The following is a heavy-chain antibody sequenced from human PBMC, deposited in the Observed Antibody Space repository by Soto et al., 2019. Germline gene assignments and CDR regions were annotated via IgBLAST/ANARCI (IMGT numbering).Heavy chain of an antibody. CDR1: GGSITSDNW. V-gene: IGHV4-4*02. D-gene: IGHD3-10*01. Sequence: QVQLQESGPGLVKPSETLSLTCAFSGGSITSDNWWTWVRQSPGKGLEWIGEMYDSGATIYRPSPKSRVTILEDKSKSQFSLKLTSVTAADSALYYCARSSASSMLRGVIINWGQGTLVHVSS. CDR2: MYDSGAT. J-gene: IGHJ4*02. CDR3: ARSSASSMLRGVIIN.